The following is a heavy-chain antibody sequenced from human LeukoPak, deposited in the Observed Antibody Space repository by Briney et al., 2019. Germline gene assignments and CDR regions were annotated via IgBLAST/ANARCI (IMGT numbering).Heavy chain of an antibody. D-gene: IGHD3-22*01. Sequence: ASVKVSCKASGYTFTGYYMHWVRQAPGQGLEWMGWINPNSGGTNYAQKFQGRVTMTRDTSISTAYMELSRLRSDNTAVYYCARGAPTYYDSSANWFDPWGQGTLVTVSS. CDR3: ARGAPTYYDSSANWFDP. CDR1: GYTFTGYY. V-gene: IGHV1-2*02. CDR2: INPNSGGT. J-gene: IGHJ5*02.